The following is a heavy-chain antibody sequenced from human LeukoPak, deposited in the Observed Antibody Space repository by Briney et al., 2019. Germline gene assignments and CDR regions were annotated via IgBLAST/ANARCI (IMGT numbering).Heavy chain of an antibody. D-gene: IGHD3-9*01. Sequence: PGGSLRLSCAASGFTFSDYYMSWIRQAPGKGLEWVSYISSSGSTIYYADSVKGRFTISRDNAKNSLYLQMNSLRAEDMAVYYCARFRYFDFSYYYYGMDVWGQGTTVTVSS. J-gene: IGHJ6*02. CDR1: GFTFSDYY. CDR3: ARFRYFDFSYYYYGMDV. CDR2: ISSSGSTI. V-gene: IGHV3-11*01.